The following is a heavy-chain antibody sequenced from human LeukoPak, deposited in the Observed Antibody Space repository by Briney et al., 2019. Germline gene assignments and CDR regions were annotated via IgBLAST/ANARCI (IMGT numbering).Heavy chain of an antibody. D-gene: IGHD2-15*01. V-gene: IGHV1-2*02. CDR3: ARDRVSGYHYYYMDV. J-gene: IGHJ6*03. CDR1: GYTFTGYY. CDR2: INPNSGGT. Sequence: GASVKVSCKASGYTFTGYYMHWVRQAPGQGLEWMGWINPNSGGTNYAQKFQGRVTMTRDTSISTAYMELSRLRSDDTAVYYCARDRVSGYHYYYMDVWGKGTTVTVSS.